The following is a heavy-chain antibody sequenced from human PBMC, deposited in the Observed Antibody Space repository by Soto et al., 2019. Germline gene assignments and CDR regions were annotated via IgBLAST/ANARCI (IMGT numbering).Heavy chain of an antibody. J-gene: IGHJ4*02. CDR3: ARDVGPGSIDY. V-gene: IGHV3-11*04. Sequence: QVQLVESGGGLVKPGGAVRLSCTASGFSFSDYYMSWIRHAPGKGLEWLSYISSGGRSIKYADSVKSRFTISRDKDKNSLYLQIDCVRAEDTAVYSCARDVGPGSIDYWGQGTLVTVSS. CDR2: ISSGGRSI. CDR1: GFSFSDYY.